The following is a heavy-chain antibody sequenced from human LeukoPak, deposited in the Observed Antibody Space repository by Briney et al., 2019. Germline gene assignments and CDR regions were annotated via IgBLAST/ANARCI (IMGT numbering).Heavy chain of an antibody. CDR3: ARTKPLDPLDF. CDR1: GGSISSYY. J-gene: IGHJ3*01. V-gene: IGHV4-59*01. Sequence: SETLSLTCTVSGGSISSYYWSWIRQPPGKGLEWIGYIYYSGNTYYNPSLKSRVTISVDTSKNQFSLKVNSVTAADTAVYYCARTKPLDPLDFWGQGTLVTVSS. CDR2: IYYSGNT.